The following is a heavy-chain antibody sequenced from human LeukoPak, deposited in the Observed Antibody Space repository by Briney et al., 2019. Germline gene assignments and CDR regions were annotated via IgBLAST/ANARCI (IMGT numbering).Heavy chain of an antibody. J-gene: IGHJ4*02. CDR3: AKVPYLMVLAPFDY. CDR2: ISGSGGST. V-gene: IGHV3-23*01. D-gene: IGHD2-8*01. Sequence: PGGSLRLSCAASGFTFSSYAMSWVRQAPGKGLEWVSAISGSGGSTYYADSVKGRLTISRDNSKNTMYLQMNSLRAEDTAVYYCAKVPYLMVLAPFDYWGQGTLVTVSS. CDR1: GFTFSSYA.